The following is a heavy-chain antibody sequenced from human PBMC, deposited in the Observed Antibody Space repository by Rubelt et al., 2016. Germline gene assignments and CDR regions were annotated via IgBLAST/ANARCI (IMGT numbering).Heavy chain of an antibody. Sequence: EVQLVESGGGLVKPGGSLRLSCAASGFTFSSYSMNWVRQAPGKGLEWVSAINENSTPFFADSVKGRFTISRDNSKNTLYRQMNRLTVEDAARYYWGKEGALFVRGGYGMEVWGQGTTVTVSS. CDR2: INENSTP. J-gene: IGHJ6*02. CDR1: GFTFSSYS. CDR3: GKEGALFVRGGYGMEV. V-gene: IGHV3-21*04. D-gene: IGHD3-16*01.